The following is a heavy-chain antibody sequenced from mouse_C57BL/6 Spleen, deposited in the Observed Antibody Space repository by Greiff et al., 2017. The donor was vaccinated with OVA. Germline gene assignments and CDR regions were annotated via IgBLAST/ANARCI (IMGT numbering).Heavy chain of an antibody. J-gene: IGHJ1*03. D-gene: IGHD1-1*01. CDR1: GYTFTSYW. CDR2: IDPSDSYT. V-gene: IGHV1-69*01. Sequence: QVQLQQPGAELVMPGASVKLSCKASGYTFTSYWMHWVKQRPGQGLEWIGEIDPSDSYTNYNQKFKGKSTLTVDKSSSTAYMQLSSLTSEDSAVYYCARWDYYGSSYRYFDVWGTGTTVTVSS. CDR3: ARWDYYGSSYRYFDV.